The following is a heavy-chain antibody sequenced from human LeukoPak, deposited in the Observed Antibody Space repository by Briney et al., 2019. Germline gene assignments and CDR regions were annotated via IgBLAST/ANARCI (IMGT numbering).Heavy chain of an antibody. CDR3: AMFGLVAAIDS. Sequence: NPGGSLRLSCAASGFTFSSYRMTWVRQAPGRGLEWVANIKGDGSEKYYADSVRGQFTISRDNAKNSLYLQMNSLRAEDTAVYYCAMFGLVAAIDSWGQGTLVTVSS. V-gene: IGHV3-7*02. J-gene: IGHJ4*02. CDR1: GFTFSSYR. CDR2: IKGDGSEK. D-gene: IGHD5-12*01.